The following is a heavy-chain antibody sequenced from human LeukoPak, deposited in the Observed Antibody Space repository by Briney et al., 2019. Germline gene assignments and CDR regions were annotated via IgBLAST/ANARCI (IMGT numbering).Heavy chain of an antibody. Sequence: GGSLRLSCAASGFTFSDYYMSWIRQAPGKGLEWVSYISSSSSYTNYADSVKGRFTISRDNAKNSLYLQMNSLRAEDTAVYYCARALDYYDSSGYYPFVYWGQGTLVTVSS. J-gene: IGHJ4*02. CDR1: GFTFSDYY. V-gene: IGHV3-11*06. CDR3: ARALDYYDSSGYYPFVY. CDR2: ISSSSSYT. D-gene: IGHD3-22*01.